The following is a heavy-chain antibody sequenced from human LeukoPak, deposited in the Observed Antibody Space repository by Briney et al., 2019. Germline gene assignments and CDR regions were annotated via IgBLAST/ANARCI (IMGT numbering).Heavy chain of an antibody. V-gene: IGHV4-61*02. Sequence: SETLSLTCAVSGGSISSANYYWSWIRQPAGKGLEWIGRIYTSGTTNYNRSLKSRVTISIDPSKNQFSLKLSSVNAADTAVYYCAREDPYYYYYMDVWGKGTTVTVSS. CDR1: GGSISSANYY. J-gene: IGHJ6*03. CDR3: AREDPYYYYYMDV. CDR2: IYTSGTT.